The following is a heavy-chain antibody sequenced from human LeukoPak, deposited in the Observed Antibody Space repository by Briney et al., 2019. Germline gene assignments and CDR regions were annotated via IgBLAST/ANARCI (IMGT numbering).Heavy chain of an antibody. J-gene: IGHJ4*02. CDR2: ISWNSGSI. V-gene: IGHV3-9*01. CDR1: GFTFDDYA. CDR3: AKSMAAAIREPDY. Sequence: PGRSLRLSCAASGFTFDDYAMHWVRQAPGKGLEWVSGISWNSGSIGYADSVKGRFTISRDNAKNSLYLQMNSLRAEDTALYYYAKSMAAAIREPDYWGQGTLVTVSS. D-gene: IGHD6-13*01.